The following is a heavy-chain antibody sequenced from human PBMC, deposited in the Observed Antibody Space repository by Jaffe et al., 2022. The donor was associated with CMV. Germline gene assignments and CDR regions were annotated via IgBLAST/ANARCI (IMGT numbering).Heavy chain of an antibody. CDR3: ATPGNRGVYWGGDDAFDI. D-gene: IGHD3-10*01. Sequence: QVQLQESGPGLVKPSETLSLTCTVSGGSISSYYWSWIRQPAGKGLEWIGRIYTSGSTNYNPSLKSRVTMSVDTSKNQFSLKLSSVTAADTAVYYCATPGNRGVYWGGDDAFDIWGQGTMVTVSS. J-gene: IGHJ3*02. V-gene: IGHV4-4*07. CDR2: IYTSGST. CDR1: GGSISSYY.